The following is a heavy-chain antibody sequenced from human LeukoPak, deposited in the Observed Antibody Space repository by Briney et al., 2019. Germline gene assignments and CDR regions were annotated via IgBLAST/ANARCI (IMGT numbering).Heavy chain of an antibody. J-gene: IGHJ4*02. CDR3: VRDDYDNSGSY. D-gene: IGHD3-22*01. CDR1: GLTFSRDA. V-gene: IGHV3-48*04. CDR2: ISGSGEKI. Sequence: GGSLRLSCAASGLTFSRDAMNWVRQAPGMGLEWVSYISGSGEKIYYADSVKGRFTISRDSAKNSLYLQMNSLRVEDTAVYYCVRDDYDNSGSYWGQGTLVTVSS.